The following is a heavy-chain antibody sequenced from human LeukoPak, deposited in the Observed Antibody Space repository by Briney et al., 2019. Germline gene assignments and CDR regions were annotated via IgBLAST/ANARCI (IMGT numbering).Heavy chain of an antibody. Sequence: SETLSLTCTVSGGSISSGSYYWSWIRQPAGKGLEWIGRIYTSGSTNYNPSLKSRVTISVDTSKNQFSLKLSSVTAADTAVYYCARESYDFWSGYPDYWGQGTLVTVSS. CDR1: GGSISSGSYY. V-gene: IGHV4-61*02. CDR2: IYTSGST. CDR3: ARESYDFWSGYPDY. D-gene: IGHD3-3*01. J-gene: IGHJ4*02.